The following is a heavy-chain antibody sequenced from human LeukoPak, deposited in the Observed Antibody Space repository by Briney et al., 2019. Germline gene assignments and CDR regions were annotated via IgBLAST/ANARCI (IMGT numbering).Heavy chain of an antibody. D-gene: IGHD1-7*01. CDR2: IYTSGST. V-gene: IGHV4-4*07. J-gene: IGHJ6*03. CDR1: GGSISSYY. CDR3: AREYNWNYVHYYYYMDV. Sequence: KPSETLSLTCTVSGGSISSYYWSWIRQPAGKGLEWIGRIYTSGSTNYNPSLKSRVTMSVDTSKNQFSLKLSSATAADTAVYYCAREYNWNYVHYYYYMDVWGKGTTVTVSS.